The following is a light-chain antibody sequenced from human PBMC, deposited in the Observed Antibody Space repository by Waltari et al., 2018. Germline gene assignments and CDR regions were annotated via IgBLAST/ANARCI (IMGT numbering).Light chain of an antibody. J-gene: IGKJ4*01. V-gene: IGKV3-11*01. CDR2: DAS. Sequence: EIVLTQSPATLSLSPGERATLSCRASQSVSSYLACYQQKPGQAPRLLIYDASNRATGIPARFSGGGSGTDFTLTISSLEPEDFAVYYCQQRSNWPPVTFGGGTKVEIK. CDR3: QQRSNWPPVT. CDR1: QSVSSY.